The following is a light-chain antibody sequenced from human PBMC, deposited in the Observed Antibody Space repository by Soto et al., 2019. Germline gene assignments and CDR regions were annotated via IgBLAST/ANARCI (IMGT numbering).Light chain of an antibody. CDR1: QSVSSSS. CDR3: QQYGGSPRT. V-gene: IGKV3-20*01. J-gene: IGKJ1*01. CDR2: DAS. Sequence: EIVLTQSPGTLSLSPGERATLSCRARQSVSSSSLAWYQQKRGQAPRLLIHDASSRSTGIPDRFGGSGAGTDFTLTISRLGPEDFAVYYCQQYGGSPRTFGQGTKGEVK.